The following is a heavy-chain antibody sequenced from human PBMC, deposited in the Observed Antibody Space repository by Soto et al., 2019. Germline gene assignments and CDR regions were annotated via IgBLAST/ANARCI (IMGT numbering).Heavy chain of an antibody. D-gene: IGHD2-15*01. CDR1: GYTFTTYY. CDR2: INPNGGST. J-gene: IGHJ4*02. Sequence: QVQLVQSGAEVKRPGASVKVSCKASGYTFTTYYMHWVRQAPGQGLEWLGIINPNGGSTNYAQKFQGGVPMTRDTSAIRVYLALSSVRSEGTAVYYCARGGYCSGGTCFHGNCDYWGQGTLVTVSA. V-gene: IGHV1-46*01. CDR3: ARGGYCSGGTCFHGNCDY.